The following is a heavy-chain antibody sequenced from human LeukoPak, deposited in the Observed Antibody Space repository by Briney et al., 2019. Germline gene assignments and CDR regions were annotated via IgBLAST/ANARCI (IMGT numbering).Heavy chain of an antibody. J-gene: IGHJ3*02. CDR2: IYYGGST. Sequence: PSETLSLTCTVSGGSISSSSYHWGWIRQPPGKGLEWIGTIYYGGSTYYNPSLKSRVTISVDTSKKQFSLKLTSVTAADAAVYYCARLGDYYDSSGYFDAFDIWGQGTMVTV. D-gene: IGHD3-22*01. CDR3: ARLGDYYDSSGYFDAFDI. V-gene: IGHV4-39*01. CDR1: GGSISSSSYH.